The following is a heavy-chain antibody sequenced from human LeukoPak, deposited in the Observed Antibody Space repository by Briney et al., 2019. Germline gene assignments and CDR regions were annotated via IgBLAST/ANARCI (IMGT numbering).Heavy chain of an antibody. CDR3: AKHDSSSYY. D-gene: IGHD3-22*01. CDR1: GFIFSTYG. J-gene: IGHJ4*02. Sequence: GGSLRLPCAASGFIFSTYGMHWVRQAPGKGLEWVAFLRSDGSDKFYADSVKGRFTISRDNSKNTLYLQMNSLRAEDTAVYYCAKHDSSSYYWGQGTLVTVPS. CDR2: LRSDGSDK. V-gene: IGHV3-30*02.